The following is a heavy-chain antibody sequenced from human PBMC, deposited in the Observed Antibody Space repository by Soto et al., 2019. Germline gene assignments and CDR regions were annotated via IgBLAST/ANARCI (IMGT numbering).Heavy chain of an antibody. CDR2: INGNGGAT. Sequence: ASVKVSCKASGGTFRNHVFTWVRQAPGQGLEWMGWINGNGGATKYARKFQGRVTMTRDTSTTTAYLELNSLRSDDTAVYFCARVGSYSDGSSYPYWGQGTLVTVS. CDR1: GGTFRNHV. CDR3: ARVGSYSDGSSYPY. D-gene: IGHD6-6*01. J-gene: IGHJ4*02. V-gene: IGHV1-2*02.